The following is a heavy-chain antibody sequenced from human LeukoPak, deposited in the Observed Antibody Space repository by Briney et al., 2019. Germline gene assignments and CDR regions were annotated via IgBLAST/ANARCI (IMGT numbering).Heavy chain of an antibody. D-gene: IGHD3-22*01. CDR2: ISGSGGST. CDR3: AKDLEYYYDSSGYYYGDDAFDI. J-gene: IGHJ3*02. V-gene: IGHV3-23*01. CDR1: GFTLSSYA. Sequence: GGSLRLSCAASGFTLSSYAMSWVRQAPGKGLEWVSAISGSGGSTYYADSVKGRFTISRDNSKNTLYLQMNSLRAEDTAVYYCAKDLEYYYDSSGYYYGDDAFDIWGQGTMVTVSS.